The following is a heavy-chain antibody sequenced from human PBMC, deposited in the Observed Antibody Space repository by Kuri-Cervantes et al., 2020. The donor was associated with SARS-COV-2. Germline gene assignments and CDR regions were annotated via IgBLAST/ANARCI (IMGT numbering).Heavy chain of an antibody. Sequence: SVXXXXXASGGXFSSYAISWVLQAPGQGLKWMGGIIPIFGTANYAQKFQGRVTITADESTSTAYMELSSLRSEDTAVYYCASCNIVATHGLYYYYYMDVWGKGPTVTVSS. V-gene: IGHV1-69*13. CDR3: ASCNIVATHGLYYYYYMDV. CDR2: IIPIFGTA. J-gene: IGHJ6*03. CDR1: GGXFSSYA. D-gene: IGHD5-12*01.